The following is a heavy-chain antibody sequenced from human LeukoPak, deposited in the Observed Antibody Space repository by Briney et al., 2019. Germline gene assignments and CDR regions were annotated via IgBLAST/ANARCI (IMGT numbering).Heavy chain of an antibody. D-gene: IGHD1-26*01. Sequence: GGSLRLSCAASGFTFSDYYMSWIRQAPGKGLEWVSYISSSSSYTNYADSVKGRFTISRDNAKNSLYLQMNSLRAEDTAVYYCARVRVKSGSYAHNFDYWGQGTLVTVSS. CDR3: ARVRVKSGSYAHNFDY. CDR1: GFTFSDYY. V-gene: IGHV3-11*06. J-gene: IGHJ4*02. CDR2: ISSSSSYT.